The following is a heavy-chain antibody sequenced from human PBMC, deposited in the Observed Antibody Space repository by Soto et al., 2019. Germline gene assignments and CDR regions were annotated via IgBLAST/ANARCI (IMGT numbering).Heavy chain of an antibody. V-gene: IGHV3-74*01. J-gene: IGHJ3*02. D-gene: IGHD3-22*01. CDR3: ASAEDSSAYYPHAFDI. Sequence: EVQLVESGGGLVQPGGSLRLSCAASGFTLTNYWMHWVRQVPGKGLVWVARTYKDESRTSYADSVKGRFTISRDSVKNTLYLQMNSLSVEDTAVYYCASAEDSSAYYPHAFDIWGQGTIVTVSS. CDR1: GFTLTNYW. CDR2: TYKDESRT.